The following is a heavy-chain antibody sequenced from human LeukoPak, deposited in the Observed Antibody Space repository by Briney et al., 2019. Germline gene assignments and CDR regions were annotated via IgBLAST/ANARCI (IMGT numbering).Heavy chain of an antibody. J-gene: IGHJ4*02. CDR2: INTDRSIR. CDR1: GFTVSNYW. CDR3: ASIYPRLAAACS. V-gene: IGHV3-74*01. Sequence: GGSLRLSCVASGFTVSNYWMHWVRQVPGKGLVWVSRINTDRSIRNYADCVKGRFTISKDNSKNTLYLQRNSLRADDTAVYYCASIYPRLAAACSGGGGTLVSAS. D-gene: IGHD6-13*01.